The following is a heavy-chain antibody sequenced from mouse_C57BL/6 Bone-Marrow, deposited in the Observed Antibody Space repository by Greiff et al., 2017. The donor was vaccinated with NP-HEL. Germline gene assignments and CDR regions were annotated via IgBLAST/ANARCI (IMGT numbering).Heavy chain of an antibody. D-gene: IGHD1-1*01. J-gene: IGHJ1*03. CDR2: ISSGSSTI. V-gene: IGHV5-17*01. CDR3: ARGGNGSSYWYFDV. CDR1: GFTFSDYG. Sequence: EVMLVESGGGLVKPGGSLKLSCAASGFTFSDYGMHWVRQAPEKGLEWVAYISSGSSTIYYADTVKGRFTISRDNAKNTLFLQMTSLRSEDTAMYYCARGGNGSSYWYFDVWGTGTTVTVSS.